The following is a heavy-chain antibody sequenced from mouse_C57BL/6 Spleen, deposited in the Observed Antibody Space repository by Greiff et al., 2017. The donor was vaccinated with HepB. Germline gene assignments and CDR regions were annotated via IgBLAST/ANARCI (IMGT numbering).Heavy chain of an antibody. CDR3: ARNGNYLAWFAY. CDR2: IWSGGST. D-gene: IGHD1-1*01. J-gene: IGHJ3*01. V-gene: IGHV2-2*01. Sequence: VKLEESGPGLVQPSQSLSIACTVSGFSLTSYGVHWVRQSPGKGLEWLGVIWSGGSTDYNAAFISRLSISKDNSKSQVFFKMNSLQADDTAIYYWARNGNYLAWFAYWGQGTLVTVSA. CDR1: GFSLTSYG.